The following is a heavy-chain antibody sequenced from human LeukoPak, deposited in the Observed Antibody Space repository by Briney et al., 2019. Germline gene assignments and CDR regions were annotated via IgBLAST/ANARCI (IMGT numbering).Heavy chain of an antibody. Sequence: SETLSLTCTVSGGSISSYYWSWIRQPPGKGLEWIANIYHTGSTNYNPSLSSRVTISIDTTKNQFSLKLTSVTAADTAVYYCARRGRNSSGWQDYLWGQGTLVTVSS. D-gene: IGHD6-25*01. CDR1: GGSISSYY. J-gene: IGHJ4*02. V-gene: IGHV4-59*01. CDR3: ARRGRNSSGWQDYL. CDR2: IYHTGST.